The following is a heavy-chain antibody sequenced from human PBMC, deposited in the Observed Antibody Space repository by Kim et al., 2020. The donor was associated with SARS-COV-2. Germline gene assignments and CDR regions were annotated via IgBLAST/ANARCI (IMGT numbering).Heavy chain of an antibody. CDR3: ARDGVQSSGWYRKGGDY. CDR2: INPNSGGT. V-gene: IGHV1-2*06. D-gene: IGHD6-19*01. CDR1: GYTFTGYY. Sequence: ASVKVSCKASGYTFTGYYMHWVRQAPGQGLEWMGRINPNSGGTNYAQKFQGRVTMTRDTSISTAYMELSRLRSDDTAVYYCARDGVQSSGWYRKGGDYWGQGTLVTVSS. J-gene: IGHJ4*02.